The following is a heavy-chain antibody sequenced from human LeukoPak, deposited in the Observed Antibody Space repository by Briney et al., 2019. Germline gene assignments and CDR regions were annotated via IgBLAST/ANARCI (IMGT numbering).Heavy chain of an antibody. CDR1: GGPLSRYY. CDR2: LYTKWST. V-gene: IGHV4-4*07. J-gene: IGHJ3*02. Sequence: SETLSLTRTVSGGPLSRYYWRWIRQPAGKGREGIGRLYTKWSTNHNPSLKSRVTMSVDTSKNQFSLKLSSVTAADTAVYYCARLYSGSYSAFDIWGQGTMVTVSS. D-gene: IGHD1-26*01. CDR3: ARLYSGSYSAFDI.